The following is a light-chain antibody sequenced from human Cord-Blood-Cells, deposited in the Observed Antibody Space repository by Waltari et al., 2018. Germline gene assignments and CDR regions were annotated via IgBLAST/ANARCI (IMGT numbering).Light chain of an antibody. J-gene: IGKJ2*01. CDR2: AAS. V-gene: IGKV1-39*01. Sequence: DLQMTQSPSSLSASVGARVTITCRASQSISNYLNWYQQHPGEAPKLLICAASSLQSGVPSRFSGSGSGTDFTLCISSRQPEDFAAYYCQQSYSTPYTFDQGTKLRIE. CDR3: QQSYSTPYT. CDR1: QSISNY.